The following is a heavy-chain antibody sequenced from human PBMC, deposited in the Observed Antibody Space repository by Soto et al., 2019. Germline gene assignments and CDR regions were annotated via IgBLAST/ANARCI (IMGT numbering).Heavy chain of an antibody. J-gene: IGHJ6*02. CDR3: ARQGGYSSSWYVFGYYYYGMDV. V-gene: IGHV4-39*01. D-gene: IGHD6-13*01. CDR1: GGSISSSSYY. Sequence: SETLSLTCTVSGGSISSSSYYWGWIRQPPGKGLEWIGSIYYSGSTYYNPSLKSRVTISVDTSKNQFSLKLSSVIAADTAVYYCARQGGYSSSWYVFGYYYYGMDVWGQGTTVTVSS. CDR2: IYYSGST.